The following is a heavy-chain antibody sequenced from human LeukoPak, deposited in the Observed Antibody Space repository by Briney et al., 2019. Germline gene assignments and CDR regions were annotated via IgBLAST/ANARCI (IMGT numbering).Heavy chain of an antibody. V-gene: IGHV4-61*01. Sequence: SETLSLTCTVSGGSISSSSYYWSWIRQPPGKGLEWIGYIYYSGSTNYNPSLKSRVTISVDTSKNQFSLKLSSVTAADTAVYYCARAAAGTPYFDYWGQGTLVAVSS. J-gene: IGHJ4*02. CDR2: IYYSGST. CDR1: GGSISSSSYY. D-gene: IGHD6-13*01. CDR3: ARAAAGTPYFDY.